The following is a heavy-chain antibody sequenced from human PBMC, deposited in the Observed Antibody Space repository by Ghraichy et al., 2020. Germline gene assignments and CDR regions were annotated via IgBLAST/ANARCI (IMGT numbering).Heavy chain of an antibody. V-gene: IGHV3-23*01. CDR1: GFTFSSYA. CDR2: ISGSGGST. Sequence: GESLNISCAASGFTFSSYAMSWVRQAPGKGLEWVSAISGSGGSTYYADSVKGRFTISRDNSKNTLYLQMNSLRAEDTAVYYCATLSGSYRAEYFQHWGQGTLVTVSS. D-gene: IGHD1-26*01. J-gene: IGHJ1*01. CDR3: ATLSGSYRAEYFQH.